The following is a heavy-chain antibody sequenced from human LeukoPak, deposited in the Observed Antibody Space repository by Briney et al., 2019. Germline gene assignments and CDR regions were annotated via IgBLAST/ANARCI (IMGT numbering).Heavy chain of an antibody. Sequence: GGSLRLSCAASGFTFSSYGMHWVRQAPGKGLECVAFIRNDGSNKYYADSVKGRFTISRDNSKNTLYLQMNSLRAEDTAVYYCAKAPGSGNEVYYYYYMDVWGKGTTVTVSS. J-gene: IGHJ6*03. CDR1: GFTFSSYG. CDR3: AKAPGSGNEVYYYYYMDV. V-gene: IGHV3-30*02. CDR2: IRNDGSNK. D-gene: IGHD3-10*01.